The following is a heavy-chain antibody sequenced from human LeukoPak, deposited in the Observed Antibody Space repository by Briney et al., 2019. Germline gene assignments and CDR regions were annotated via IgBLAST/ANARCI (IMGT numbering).Heavy chain of an antibody. V-gene: IGHV3-7*01. Sequence: GGSLRLSCAASGFTFSAYWMSWIRQAPGKGLEWVANIKQDGSEKDYVGSVKGRFTISRDNAKNSVYLQMNSVGAEDTAVYYCAREGRGGFDIWGQGTMVTVSS. CDR1: GFTFSAYW. D-gene: IGHD6-25*01. J-gene: IGHJ3*02. CDR2: IKQDGSEK. CDR3: AREGRGGFDI.